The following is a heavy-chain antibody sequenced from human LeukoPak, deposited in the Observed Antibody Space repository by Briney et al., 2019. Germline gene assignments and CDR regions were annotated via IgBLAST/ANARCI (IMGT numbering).Heavy chain of an antibody. V-gene: IGHV3-53*01. J-gene: IGHJ4*02. CDR3: AKDLVVVAATQSGFDY. CDR2: IYSGGST. Sequence: HSGGSLRLSCAASGFTVSSNYMSWVRQAPGRGLEWVSVIYSGGSTYYADSVKGRFTISRDNSKNTLYLQMNSLRAEDTAVYYCAKDLVVVAATQSGFDYWGQGTLVTVSS. D-gene: IGHD2-15*01. CDR1: GFTVSSNY.